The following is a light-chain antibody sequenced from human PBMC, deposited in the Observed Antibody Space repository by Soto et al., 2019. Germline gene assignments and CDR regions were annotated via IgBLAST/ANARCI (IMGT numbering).Light chain of an antibody. J-gene: IGLJ3*02. V-gene: IGLV2-18*02. CDR3: SSFTSSNTWV. CDR1: SSDVGSYNR. CDR2: DVS. Sequence: QSALTQPPSVSGSPGQSVTISCTGTSSDVGSYNRVSWYQQPPGTAPKLIIYDVSNRPSGVPDRFFGSKSGNTASLTISGLQAEDEADYYCSSFTSSNTWVFGGGTKVTVL.